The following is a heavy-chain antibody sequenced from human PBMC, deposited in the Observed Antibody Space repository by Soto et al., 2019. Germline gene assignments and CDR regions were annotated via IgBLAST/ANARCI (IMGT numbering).Heavy chain of an antibody. V-gene: IGHV4-30-4*01. D-gene: IGHD3-16*01. Sequence: QVQLQESGPGLVKPSQTLSLTCTVSGGSISTVDYWWSWIRQSPDMGLEWIGHIYDGGRTYNNPSLESRVTASVHTRRSKLSLTLSSVSAADTAVYYCTREPYGAKVDSWGQGTLVTVSS. CDR2: IYDGGRT. CDR1: GGSISTVDYW. J-gene: IGHJ4*02. CDR3: TREPYGAKVDS.